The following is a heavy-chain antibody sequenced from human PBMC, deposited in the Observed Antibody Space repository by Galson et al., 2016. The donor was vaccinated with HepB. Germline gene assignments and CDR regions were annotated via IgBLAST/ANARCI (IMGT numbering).Heavy chain of an antibody. J-gene: IGHJ4*02. V-gene: IGHV3-23*01. Sequence: SLRLSCAASGLIFGDFGMSWVRQAPGEGLEWLSSIHYAGVRTHYADSVKGRFTISRDNSKNTLNLQISSLRADDTGIYYCATRLWNTQYWGQGTPVTVSS. D-gene: IGHD3-16*01. CDR2: IHYAGVRT. CDR1: GLIFGDFG. CDR3: ATRLWNTQY.